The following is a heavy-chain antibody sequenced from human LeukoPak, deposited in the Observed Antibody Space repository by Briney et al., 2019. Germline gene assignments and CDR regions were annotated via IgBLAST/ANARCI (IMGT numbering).Heavy chain of an antibody. CDR1: GGSISSDNYQ. J-gene: IGHJ5*02. D-gene: IGHD3-10*01. Sequence: SETLSLTCTVSGGSISSDNYQWSWIRQPPGKGLEWIGYINYSGSTYYNPSLKSRLTISVDTSKNHFSLKLSSVTAADTAVYYCARYGSGSTWFDPWGQGTLVTVPS. CDR2: INYSGST. V-gene: IGHV4-30-4*01. CDR3: ARYGSGSTWFDP.